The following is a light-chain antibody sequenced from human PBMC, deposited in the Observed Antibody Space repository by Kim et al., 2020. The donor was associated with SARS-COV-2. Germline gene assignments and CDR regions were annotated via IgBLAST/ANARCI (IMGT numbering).Light chain of an antibody. J-gene: IGLJ3*02. CDR3: QAWDSSVWV. CDR2: QDS. Sequence: SVSPEQTVSITCSGDKLGDKYACWYQQKPGQSPVLVIYQDSKRPSGIPERFSGSNSGNTATLTISGTQAMDEADYYCQAWDSSVWVFGGGTQLTVL. CDR1: KLGDKY. V-gene: IGLV3-1*01.